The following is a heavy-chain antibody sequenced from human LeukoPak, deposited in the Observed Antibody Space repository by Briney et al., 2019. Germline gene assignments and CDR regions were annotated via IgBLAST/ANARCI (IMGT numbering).Heavy chain of an antibody. D-gene: IGHD6-13*01. V-gene: IGHV1-18*01. CDR2: ISAYNGNT. CDR3: ARGPYPGIAAAGTWYFQH. Sequence: ASVKVSCKASGYSFSNYAIAWVRQAPGQGLEWMGWISAYNGNTNYAQKLQGRVTMTTDTSTSTAYMELRSLRSDDTAVYYCARGPYPGIAAAGTWYFQHWGQGTLVTVSS. CDR1: GYSFSNYA. J-gene: IGHJ1*01.